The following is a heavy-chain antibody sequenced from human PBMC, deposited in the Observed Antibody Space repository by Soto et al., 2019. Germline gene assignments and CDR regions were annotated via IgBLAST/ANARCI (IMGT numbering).Heavy chain of an antibody. J-gene: IGHJ6*02. CDR3: ARTGGMDV. Sequence: QVQLQQWGAGLLKPSETLSLTCAVYGGSFSGYYWSWLRQTPEKGLEWIGEINHSGDTKYNPTLESRVTISVDTSKIQFSLKVNSVSAADTAVYYCARTGGMDVWGQGATVTVSS. CDR1: GGSFSGYY. V-gene: IGHV4-34*01. CDR2: INHSGDT.